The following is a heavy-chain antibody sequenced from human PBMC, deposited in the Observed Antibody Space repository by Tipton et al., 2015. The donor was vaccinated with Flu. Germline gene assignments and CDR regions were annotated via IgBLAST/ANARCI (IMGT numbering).Heavy chain of an antibody. CDR1: GGSISSYY. Sequence: LRLSCTVSGGSISSYYWSWIRQPPGKGLEWIGYIYYSGSTNYNPSLKSRVTISVDTSKNQFSLKLSSVTAADTAVYYCAGSGWYAGDYWGQGTLVTVSS. CDR2: IYYSGST. D-gene: IGHD6-19*01. V-gene: IGHV4-59*01. CDR3: AGSGWYAGDY. J-gene: IGHJ4*02.